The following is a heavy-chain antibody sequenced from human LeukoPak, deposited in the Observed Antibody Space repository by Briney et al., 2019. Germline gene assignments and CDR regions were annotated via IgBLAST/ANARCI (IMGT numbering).Heavy chain of an antibody. V-gene: IGHV3-74*01. D-gene: IGHD2-2*01. Sequence: GGSLRLSCAASGFTFSSYWMHWFRQAPGKGLVWVSRINSDGSSTSYADSVKGRFTISRDNANNTLYLQMNSLRAEDTAVYYCARDPRYQLLGDAFDIWGQGTMVTVSS. J-gene: IGHJ3*02. CDR2: INSDGSST. CDR1: GFTFSSYW. CDR3: ARDPRYQLLGDAFDI.